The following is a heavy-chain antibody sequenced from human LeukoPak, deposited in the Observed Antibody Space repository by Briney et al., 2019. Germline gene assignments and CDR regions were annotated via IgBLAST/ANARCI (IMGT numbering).Heavy chain of an antibody. CDR2: ISYDGSKT. CDR3: XXXSRLLRXVXXXXXXXXDV. V-gene: IGHV3-30*03. D-gene: IGHD3-10*01. J-gene: IGHJ6*01. CDR1: GFTFRDYG. Sequence: GGSLRLSCAASGFTFRDYGMHWVRQAPGKGLEWVAIISYDGSKTYYADSVKGRFTISRDNSKRTLYLQVNSLRAEDTAVYYXXXXSRLLRXVXXXXXXXXDV.